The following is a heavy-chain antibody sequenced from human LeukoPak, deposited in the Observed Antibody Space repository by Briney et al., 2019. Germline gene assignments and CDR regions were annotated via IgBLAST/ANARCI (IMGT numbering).Heavy chain of an antibody. CDR3: ARDIRDCVAVTGTCWFDP. D-gene: IGHD6-19*01. Sequence: GGSLRLSCAASGFTFSTYSMNWVRQAPGKGLEWVSSISSSSNYIYYADSVKGRFTISRDNSKNSLYLKMNSLRAEDTAVYYCARDIRDCVAVTGTCWFDPWGQGTLVTVSS. CDR2: ISSSSNYI. CDR1: GFTFSTYS. V-gene: IGHV3-21*01. J-gene: IGHJ5*02.